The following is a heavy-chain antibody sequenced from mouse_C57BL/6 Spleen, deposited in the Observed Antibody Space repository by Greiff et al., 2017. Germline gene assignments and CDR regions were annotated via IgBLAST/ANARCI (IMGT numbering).Heavy chain of an antibody. CDR1: GYSITSGYD. CDR3: AREDSRGAFDY. Sequence: EVMLVESGPGMVKPSQSLSLTCTVTGYSITSGYDWHWIRHFPGNKLEWMGYISYSGSTNYNPSLKSRISITHDTSKNHFFLKLNSVTTEDTATYYCAREDSRGAFDYWGQGTTLTVSS. J-gene: IGHJ2*01. CDR2: ISYSGST. V-gene: IGHV3-1*01. D-gene: IGHD3-1*01.